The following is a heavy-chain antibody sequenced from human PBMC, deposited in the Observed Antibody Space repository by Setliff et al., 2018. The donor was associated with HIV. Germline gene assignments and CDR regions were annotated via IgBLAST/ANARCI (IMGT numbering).Heavy chain of an antibody. CDR3: AAFFVTPLTTQDF. V-gene: IGHV4-4*02. J-gene: IGHJ4*02. CDR2: IYHSGST. CDR1: GGSISSSNW. D-gene: IGHD4-17*01. Sequence: PSETLSLTCAVSGGSISSSNWWSWVRQPPGKGLEWIGEIYHSGSTNYNPSLKSRVTISRDTSTNQFSLKVSSVTAADTAIYYCAAFFVTPLTTQDFWGQGTLVTVSS.